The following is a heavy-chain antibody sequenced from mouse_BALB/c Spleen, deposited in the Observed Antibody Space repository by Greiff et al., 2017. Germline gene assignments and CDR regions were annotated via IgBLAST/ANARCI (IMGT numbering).Heavy chain of an antibody. CDR3: ARRGGSYDGYLFAY. D-gene: IGHD2-3*01. Sequence: VQLVESGAELAKPGASVKMSCKASGYTFTSYWMHWVKQRPGQGLEWIGYINPSTGYTEYNQKFKDKATLTADKSSSTAYMQLSSLTSEDSAVYYCARRGGSYDGYLFAYWGQGTLVTVSA. CDR1: GYTFTSYW. V-gene: IGHV1-7*01. CDR2: INPSTGYT. J-gene: IGHJ3*01.